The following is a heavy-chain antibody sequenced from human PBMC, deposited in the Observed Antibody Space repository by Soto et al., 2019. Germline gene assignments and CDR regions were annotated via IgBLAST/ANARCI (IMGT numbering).Heavy chain of an antibody. CDR3: AKSELSGGASGAFDI. Sequence: SLRLSCAASGFTFDDYAMHWVRQAPGKGLEWVSGISWNSGSIGYADSVKGRFTISRDNAKNSLYLQMNSLRAEDTALYYCAKSELSGGASGAFDIWGQGTMVTVSS. J-gene: IGHJ3*02. CDR1: GFTFDDYA. V-gene: IGHV3-9*01. D-gene: IGHD2-8*02. CDR2: ISWNSGSI.